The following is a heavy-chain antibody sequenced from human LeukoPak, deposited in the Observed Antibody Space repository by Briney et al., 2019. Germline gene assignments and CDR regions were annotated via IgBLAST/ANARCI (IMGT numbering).Heavy chain of an antibody. CDR1: GYTFTSYG. D-gene: IGHD5-18*01. CDR3: ARDSQTWIQRSEGYYGMDV. V-gene: IGHV1-18*01. J-gene: IGHJ6*02. Sequence: ASVKVSCKASGYTFTSYGISWVRQAPGQGLEWMGLISAYNGNTNYAQKLQGRVTMTTDTSTSTAYMELSSLRSEDTAVYYCARDSQTWIQRSEGYYGMDVWGQGTTVTVSS. CDR2: ISAYNGNT.